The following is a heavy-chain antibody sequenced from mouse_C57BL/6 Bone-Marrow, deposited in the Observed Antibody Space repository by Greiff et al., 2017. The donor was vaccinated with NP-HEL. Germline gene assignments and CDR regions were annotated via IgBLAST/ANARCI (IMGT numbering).Heavy chain of an antibody. D-gene: IGHD2-3*01. CDR3: ARSLYGYYDMMDY. V-gene: IGHV8-8*01. J-gene: IGHJ4*01. CDR2: IWWVDDK. Sequence: QVTLKVSGPGILQPSQSLSLPCSFSGFSLSTFGMGVGWIRQPSGQGLEWLAHIWWVDDKYYHPALKRRPSISKDTSNNQVFLKIAHVDTADTATYYCARSLYGYYDMMDYWGQGTSVTVSS. CDR1: GFSLSTFGMG.